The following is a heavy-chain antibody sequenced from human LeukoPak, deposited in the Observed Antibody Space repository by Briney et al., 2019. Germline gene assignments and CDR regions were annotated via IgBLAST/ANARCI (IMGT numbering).Heavy chain of an antibody. Sequence: GGSLRLSSAASGFSFSSYAMHWVRQVPGKGLEWVAVISYDGNNKYYAGSVKGRFTISRDNSKNTLYLQMNSLRAEDTAVYYCARGPSRVGYYYGMDVWGKGTTVTVSS. J-gene: IGHJ6*04. CDR2: ISYDGNNK. CDR3: ARGPSRVGYYYGMDV. CDR1: GFSFSSYA. D-gene: IGHD5-24*01. V-gene: IGHV3-30*04.